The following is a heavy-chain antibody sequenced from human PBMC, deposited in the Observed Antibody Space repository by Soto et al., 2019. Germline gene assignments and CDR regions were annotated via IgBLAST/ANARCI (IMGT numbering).Heavy chain of an antibody. CDR1: GFNFGIYG. CDR2: ISSSGSPV. J-gene: IGHJ4*02. Sequence: GGSLRLSCVASGFNFGIYGMNWVRQAPGKGLEWVAHISSSGSPVYYTDSVKGRFTVSRDNAKNSLFLQLNSLRDEDTALCYCVSGIYDYWGQGTQVTAPQ. CDR3: VSGIYDY. D-gene: IGHD3-10*01. V-gene: IGHV3-48*02.